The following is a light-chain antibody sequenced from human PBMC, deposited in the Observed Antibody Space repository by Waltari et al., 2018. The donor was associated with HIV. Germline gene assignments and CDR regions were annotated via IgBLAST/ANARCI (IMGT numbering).Light chain of an antibody. CDR3: VAWDDSLNGWV. Sequence: QSVLTQPSSASGTPGQRVAISCSGSSSNIESNTVNWYQQLPGTAPKLLVYSNNQRPSGVPDRISGSKSGTSASLAISGLQSEDEADYYCVAWDDSLNGWVFGGGTKLTVL. V-gene: IGLV1-44*01. CDR1: SSNIESNT. J-gene: IGLJ3*02. CDR2: SNN.